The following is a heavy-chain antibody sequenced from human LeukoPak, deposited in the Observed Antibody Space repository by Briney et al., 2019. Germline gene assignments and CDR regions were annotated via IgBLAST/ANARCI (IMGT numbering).Heavy chain of an antibody. CDR2: ISTSTTTI. V-gene: IGHV3-48*04. CDR1: GFTFSSYS. CDR3: ARGLDNYGSGSSD. J-gene: IGHJ4*02. D-gene: IGHD3-10*01. Sequence: GGSLRLSCEASGFTFSSYSMNWVRQAPGKGLEWISYISTSTTTIYYADSVKGRFTIFRDNAKNSLYLQMNSLRAEDTAVYYCARGLDNYGSGSSDWGQGTLVTVSS.